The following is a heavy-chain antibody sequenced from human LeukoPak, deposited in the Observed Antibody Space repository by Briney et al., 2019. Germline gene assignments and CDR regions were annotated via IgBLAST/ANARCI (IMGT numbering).Heavy chain of an antibody. CDR2: LCHGGGTT. J-gene: IGHJ4*02. V-gene: IGHV3-23*01. CDR1: GFNFSRFA. D-gene: IGHD2-8*01. CDR3: AKEQRIRHCSEGVCMEGYYFDY. Sequence: GGTLTLSCTVSGFNFSRFAMNWVRQPPGQGLEWVSGLCHGGGTTNYTDTVKARFTICRDKSKNMLFLQMNSLRPEDTAVYYCAKEQRIRHCSEGVCMEGYYFDYWGQGSLVTVSS.